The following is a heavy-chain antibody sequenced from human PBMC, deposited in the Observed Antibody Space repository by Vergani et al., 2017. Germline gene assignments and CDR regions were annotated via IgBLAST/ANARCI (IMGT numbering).Heavy chain of an antibody. J-gene: IGHJ3*02. CDR2: IYHSGST. D-gene: IGHD2-15*01. CDR3: ARHVRYCSGGSCYVQFAFDI. CDR1: GYSISSGYY. Sequence: QVQLQESGPGLVKPSETLSLTCAVSGYSISSGYYWGWIRQPPGKGLEWIGSIYHSGSTYYNPSLKSRVTISVDTSKNQFSLKLSSVTAADTAVYYCARHVRYCSGGSCYVQFAFDIWGQGTMVTVSS. V-gene: IGHV4-38-2*01.